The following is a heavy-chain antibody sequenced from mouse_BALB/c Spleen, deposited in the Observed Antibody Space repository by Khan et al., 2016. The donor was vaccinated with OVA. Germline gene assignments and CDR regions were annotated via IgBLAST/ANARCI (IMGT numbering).Heavy chain of an antibody. Sequence: VQLVESGAELVRPGASVKLSCKTSGYIFTSFWIHWVKQRSGQGLEWIARIYPGTDNTSYNEKFKDKATLTADKSSSTAYMQLRSLKSEDSDVYFGERKGAWNTLDNGGKGTTLT. CDR1: GYIFTSFW. J-gene: IGHJ2*01. CDR3: ERKGAWNTLDN. CDR2: IYPGTDNT. D-gene: IGHD3-1*01. V-gene: IGHV1-76*01.